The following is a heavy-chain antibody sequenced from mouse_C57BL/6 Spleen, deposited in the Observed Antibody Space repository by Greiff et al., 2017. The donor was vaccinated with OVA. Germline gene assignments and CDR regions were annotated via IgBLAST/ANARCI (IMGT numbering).Heavy chain of an antibody. CDR1: GYTFTSYW. J-gene: IGHJ2*01. V-gene: IGHV1-69*01. CDR2: IDTSDSYT. D-gene: IGHD1-1*01. Sequence: VQLQQPGAELVMPGASVKLSCKASGYTFTSYWMHWVKQRPGQGLEWIGEIDTSDSYTNYNQKFKGNSTLTVDKSSSTAYMQLSSLTSEDSAVYYWARGTTVVATDYWGQGTTLTVSS. CDR3: ARGTTVVATDY.